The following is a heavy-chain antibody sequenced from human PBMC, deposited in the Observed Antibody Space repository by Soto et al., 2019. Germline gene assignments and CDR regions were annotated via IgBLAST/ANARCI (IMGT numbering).Heavy chain of an antibody. CDR3: AKANHIAAAGRINYYYYGMDV. J-gene: IGHJ6*02. CDR2: ISGSGGST. Sequence: GGSLRLSCAASGFTFSSYAMSWVRQAPGKGLEWVSAISGSGGSTYYADSVKGRLTISRDNSKNTVYLQMNSLRAEDTAVYYCAKANHIAAAGRINYYYYGMDVWGQGTTVTVSS. D-gene: IGHD6-13*01. CDR1: GFTFSSYA. V-gene: IGHV3-23*01.